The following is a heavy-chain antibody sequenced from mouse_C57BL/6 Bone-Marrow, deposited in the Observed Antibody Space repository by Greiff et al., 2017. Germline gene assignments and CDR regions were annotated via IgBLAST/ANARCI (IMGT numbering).Heavy chain of an antibody. V-gene: IGHV5-9*01. Sequence: DVKLVESGGGLVKPGGSLKLSCAASGFTFSSYTMSWVRQTPEKRLEWVATISGGGGNTYYPDSVKGRFTISRDNAKNTLYLQMSSLRSEDTALYYCATLYGSPYWGQGTSVTVSS. CDR3: ATLYGSPY. D-gene: IGHD1-1*01. J-gene: IGHJ4*01. CDR2: ISGGGGNT. CDR1: GFTFSSYT.